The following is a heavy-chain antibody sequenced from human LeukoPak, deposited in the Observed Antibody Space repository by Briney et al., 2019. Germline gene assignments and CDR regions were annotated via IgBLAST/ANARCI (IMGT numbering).Heavy chain of an antibody. V-gene: IGHV1-18*01. CDR3: ARDVIAARPNWYDP. Sequence: ASVKVSCKASGYSFTTHGISWVRQAPGQGLEWMGWISAYNGNTNYAQKLQGRVTMTTDTSTSTAYMELRSLRSDDTAVYYCARDVIAARPNWYDPWGQGTLVTVSS. CDR1: GYSFTTHG. CDR2: ISAYNGNT. J-gene: IGHJ5*02. D-gene: IGHD6-6*01.